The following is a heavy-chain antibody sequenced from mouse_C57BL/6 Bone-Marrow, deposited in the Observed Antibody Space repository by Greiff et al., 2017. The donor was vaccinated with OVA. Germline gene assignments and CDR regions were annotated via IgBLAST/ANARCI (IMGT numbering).Heavy chain of an antibody. CDR3: ARGGLWYFDV. V-gene: IGHV5-4*01. CDR1: GFTFSSYA. Sequence: EVQLVESGGGLVKPGGSLKLSCAASGFTFSSYAMSWVRQTPEKRLEWVATISDGGSYTYYPDNVKGRFTISRDNAKNNLYLQMSHLKSEDTAMYYCARGGLWYFDVGGTGTTVNVSS. CDR2: ISDGGSYT. J-gene: IGHJ1*03.